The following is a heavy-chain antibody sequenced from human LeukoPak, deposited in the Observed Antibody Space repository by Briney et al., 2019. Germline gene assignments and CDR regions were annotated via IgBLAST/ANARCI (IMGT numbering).Heavy chain of an antibody. CDR3: ARVPHQYYYDSSGYSLHFDY. V-gene: IGHV1-2*02. Sequence: ASVKVSRKASGYTFTGYYMHWVRQAPGQGLEWMGWINPNSGGTNYAQKFQGRVTMTRDTSISTAYMELSRLRSDDTAVYYCARVPHQYYYDSSGYSLHFDYWGQGTLVTVSS. CDR2: INPNSGGT. CDR1: GYTFTGYY. J-gene: IGHJ4*02. D-gene: IGHD3-22*01.